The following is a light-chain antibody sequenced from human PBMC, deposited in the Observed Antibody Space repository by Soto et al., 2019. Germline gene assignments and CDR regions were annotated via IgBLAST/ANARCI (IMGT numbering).Light chain of an antibody. CDR1: SSDVGGYNY. J-gene: IGLJ2*01. CDR2: DVS. Sequence: QSALTQPRSVSGSPGQSVTISCTGTSSDVGGYNYVSWYQQHPGKAPKLMIYDVSKRPSGVPDRFSGSKSSNTASLTISGLQAEDEADYYCCSYAGSYTSHVVFGGGTKLTVL. CDR3: CSYAGSYTSHVV. V-gene: IGLV2-11*01.